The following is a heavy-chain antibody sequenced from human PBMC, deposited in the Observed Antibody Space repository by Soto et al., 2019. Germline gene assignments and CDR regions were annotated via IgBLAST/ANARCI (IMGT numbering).Heavy chain of an antibody. CDR3: ARTEYSYYYGMDV. D-gene: IGHD6-6*01. V-gene: IGHV4-34*01. Sequence: PSETLSLTCAVYGGSFSGYYWSWIRQPPGKGLEWIGEINHSGSTNYNPSLKSRVTISVDTSKNQFSLKLSSVTAADTAAYYCARTEYSYYYGMDVWGQGTTVTVSS. CDR1: GGSFSGYY. CDR2: INHSGST. J-gene: IGHJ6*02.